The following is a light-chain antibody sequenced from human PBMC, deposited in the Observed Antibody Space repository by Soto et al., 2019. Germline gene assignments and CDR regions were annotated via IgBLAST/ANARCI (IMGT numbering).Light chain of an antibody. V-gene: IGLV1-40*01. CDR1: NSNIGAGYD. Sequence: QSVLTQPPSVSGSPGQTVTISCTGSNSNIGAGYDVHWYHHLPGTAPKLLIYGDSNRPSGVTDRFSGSKSGTSASLAITGLQAEDEADYYCQSSDSSLSVVFGGGTKVTVL. CDR3: QSSDSSLSVV. CDR2: GDS. J-gene: IGLJ2*01.